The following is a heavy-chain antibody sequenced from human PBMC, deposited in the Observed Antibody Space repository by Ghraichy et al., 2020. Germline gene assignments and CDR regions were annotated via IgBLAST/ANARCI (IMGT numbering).Heavy chain of an antibody. D-gene: IGHD6-19*01. J-gene: IGHJ4*02. V-gene: IGHV4-39*01. CDR1: GGSISSSSYY. CDR3: ARHYIGTGYSSGFDY. Sequence: SETLSLTCTVSGGSISSSSYYWGWIRQPPGKGLEWIGSIYYSGSTYYNPSLKSRVTISVDTSKNQFSLKLSSVTAADTAVYYCARHYIGTGYSSGFDYWGQGTLVTVSS. CDR2: IYYSGST.